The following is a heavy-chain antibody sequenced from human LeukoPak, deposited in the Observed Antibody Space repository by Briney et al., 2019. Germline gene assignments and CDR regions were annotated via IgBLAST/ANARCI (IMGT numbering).Heavy chain of an antibody. D-gene: IGHD4-17*01. CDR3: ARHDYGDNWFDP. V-gene: IGHV5-10-1*01. CDR2: IGPSDSYT. Sequence: GESLRISCKGSGYSFTSYWISWVRQMPGKGLEWMGRIGPSDSYTNYSPSFQGHVTISADKSISTAYLQWSSLKASDTAMYYCARHDYGDNWFDPWGQGTLVTVSS. J-gene: IGHJ5*02. CDR1: GYSFTSYW.